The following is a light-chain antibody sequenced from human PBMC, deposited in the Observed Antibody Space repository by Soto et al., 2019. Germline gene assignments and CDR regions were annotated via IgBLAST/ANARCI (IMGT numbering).Light chain of an antibody. V-gene: IGLV2-14*03. CDR3: SSFTSSDSLVV. CDR1: SSDVGGYNF. CDR2: DVS. J-gene: IGLJ2*01. Sequence: QSALTQPASVSGSPGQSITISCTGTSSDVGGYNFVSWYQHHPAKAPKLMIYDVSHRPSGVSNRFSGSKSGNTASLTISGLQAEDEAHYYCSSFTSSDSLVVFGGGTKVTVL.